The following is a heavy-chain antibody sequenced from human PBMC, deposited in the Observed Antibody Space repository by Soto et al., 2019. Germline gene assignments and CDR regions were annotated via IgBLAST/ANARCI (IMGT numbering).Heavy chain of an antibody. D-gene: IGHD7-27*01. CDR1: GGSFSMYA. CDR2: VVPLFGTP. V-gene: IGHV1-69*13. J-gene: IGHJ4*02. Sequence: QVQLVQSGAEVKEPGSSVKVSCKTSGGSFSMYAISWVRQAPGQGLEWLGGVVPLFGTPNYAQRFRDRVTLVADGSSTTSYMELSSLTSDDTATYYCAIEVWGRGGHYLDSWGQGTLVTVSS. CDR3: AIEVWGRGGHYLDS.